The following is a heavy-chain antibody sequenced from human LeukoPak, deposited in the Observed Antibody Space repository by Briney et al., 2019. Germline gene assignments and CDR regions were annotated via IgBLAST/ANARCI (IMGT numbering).Heavy chain of an antibody. CDR1: GFTFSTYA. CDR2: ITGNSGLI. CDR3: VKDRKPDSRYNFDY. D-gene: IGHD5-12*01. V-gene: IGHV3-23*01. J-gene: IGHJ4*02. Sequence: GGSLRLSCAASGFTFSTYAMNWVRQAPGKGLEWVSVITGNSGLIKYADSVKGRFTISRDNSKNTVYLQMNSLRAEDTATYYCVKDRKPDSRYNFDYWGQGILVIVSS.